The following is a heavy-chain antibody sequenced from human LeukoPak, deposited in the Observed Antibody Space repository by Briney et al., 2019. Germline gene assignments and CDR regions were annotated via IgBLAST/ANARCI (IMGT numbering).Heavy chain of an antibody. CDR2: IYSGGST. J-gene: IGHJ4*02. Sequence: GGSLRLSCAASGFTVSSNYMSWVRQAPGKRLEWVSVIYSGGSTYYADSVKGRFTISRDNSKNTLYLQMNSLRAEDTAVYYCAMIAVAGVNFDYWGQGTLVTVSS. CDR3: AMIAVAGVNFDY. D-gene: IGHD6-19*01. CDR1: GFTVSSNY. V-gene: IGHV3-53*01.